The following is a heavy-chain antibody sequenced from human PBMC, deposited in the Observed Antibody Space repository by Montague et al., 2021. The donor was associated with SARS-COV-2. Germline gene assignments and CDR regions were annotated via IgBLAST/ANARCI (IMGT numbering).Heavy chain of an antibody. J-gene: IGHJ4*02. CDR3: AKGRTIIINSPFDY. Sequence: LSCAASGFTISNYVLHWVRQAPGKGLEWVALLSYDERNQYYADSVKGRFTITRDNSMTTLYLQMNSLTIDDTAVYYCAKGRTIIINSPFDYWGQGTPVTVSS. CDR2: LSYDERNQ. D-gene: IGHD4-23*01. CDR1: GFTISNYV. V-gene: IGHV3-30*04.